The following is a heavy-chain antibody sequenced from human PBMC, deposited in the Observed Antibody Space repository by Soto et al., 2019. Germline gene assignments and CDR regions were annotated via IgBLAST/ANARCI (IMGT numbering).Heavy chain of an antibody. V-gene: IGHV4-59*01. J-gene: IGHJ6*02. Sequence: ASETLSLTCTVSGGSISSYYWSWIRQPPGKGLEWIGYIYYSGSTNYNPSLKSRVTISVDTSKNQFSLKLSPVTAADTAVYYCAREGMVRGVSDYYYGMDVWGQGTTVTVSS. D-gene: IGHD3-10*01. CDR3: AREGMVRGVSDYYYGMDV. CDR1: GGSISSYY. CDR2: IYYSGST.